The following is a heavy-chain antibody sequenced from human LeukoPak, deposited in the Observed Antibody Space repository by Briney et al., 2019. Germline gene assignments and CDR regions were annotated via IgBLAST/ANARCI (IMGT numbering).Heavy chain of an antibody. J-gene: IGHJ4*02. Sequence: PGGSLRLSCAASGFTFSDYYMSWIRQAPGKGLEWVSYISSSGSTIYYADSVKGRFTISRDNAKNSLYLQMNSLRAEDTAVYYCARDRHYYGSASYYRGYYFDYWGQGTLVTVSS. CDR3: ARDRHYYGSASYYRGYYFDY. CDR2: ISSSGSTI. V-gene: IGHV3-11*01. D-gene: IGHD3-10*01. CDR1: GFTFSDYY.